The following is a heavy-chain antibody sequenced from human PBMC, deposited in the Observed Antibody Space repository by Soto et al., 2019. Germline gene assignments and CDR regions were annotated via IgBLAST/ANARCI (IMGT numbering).Heavy chain of an antibody. D-gene: IGHD7-27*01. J-gene: IGHJ4*02. V-gene: IGHV4-4*02. CDR3: ARKAWVRFDY. Sequence: ASETLSLTCAVSGDSISSSVWWTWVRQPPGKGLEWIGEVFHTGDTYFNPSLRSRVAMSVDKSTNEFSLKVTSVTAADTDIYYCARKAWVRFDYWGQGALVTVSS. CDR1: GDSISSSVW. CDR2: VFHTGDT.